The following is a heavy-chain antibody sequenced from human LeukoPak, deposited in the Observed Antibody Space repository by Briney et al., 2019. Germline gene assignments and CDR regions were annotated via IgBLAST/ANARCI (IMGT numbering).Heavy chain of an antibody. V-gene: IGHV4-34*01. CDR3: ARAYSNYDY. CDR2: INHSGST. J-gene: IGHJ4*02. CDR1: GGSFNGYY. D-gene: IGHD4-11*01. Sequence: PSETLSFTCAAYGGSFNGYYWSWIRQPPGKGLEWIGEINHSGSTNYNPSLKSRVTISVDTSKNQFSLRLSSVTAADTAVYYCARAYSNYDYWGQGTLVTVSS.